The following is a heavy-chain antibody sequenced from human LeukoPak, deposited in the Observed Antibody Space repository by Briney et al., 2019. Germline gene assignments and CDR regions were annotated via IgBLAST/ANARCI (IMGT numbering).Heavy chain of an antibody. CDR1: GYTFSCDD. CDR2: MNPNSGNT. Sequence: GASVKVSCKASGYTFSCDDINWVRQATGQGLEWMGWMNPNSGNTGYVQKFQGRVTMTRNTSISTAYMELSSLRSDDTAVYYCARAKTKVVVATVYYYYGMDVWGQGTTVTVSS. J-gene: IGHJ6*02. D-gene: IGHD2-15*01. V-gene: IGHV1-8*01. CDR3: ARAKTKVVVATVYYYYGMDV.